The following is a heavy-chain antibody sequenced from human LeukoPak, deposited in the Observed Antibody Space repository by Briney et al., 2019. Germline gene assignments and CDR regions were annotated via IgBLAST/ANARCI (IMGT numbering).Heavy chain of an antibody. CDR2: INPNSGGT. D-gene: IGHD2-15*01. CDR1: GYTFTGYY. Sequence: ASVKVSCKASGYTFTGYYMHWVRQAPGQGLEWMGWINPNSGGTNYAQKFQGWVTMTRDTSISTAYMELSRLRSDDTAVYYCARGQSYFDCSGGSCYSDWFDPWGQGTLVTVSS. V-gene: IGHV1-2*04. CDR3: ARGQSYFDCSGGSCYSDWFDP. J-gene: IGHJ5*02.